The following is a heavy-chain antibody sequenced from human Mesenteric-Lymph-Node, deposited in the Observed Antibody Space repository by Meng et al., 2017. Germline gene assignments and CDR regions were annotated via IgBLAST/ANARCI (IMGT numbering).Heavy chain of an antibody. CDR1: GSSISSGYW. CDR3: ARNGAYSADH. D-gene: IGHD2-15*01. CDR2: IHHGGDT. J-gene: IGHJ4*02. Sequence: QLGPGPGLVVPPGPPSPAALVSGSSISSGYWWSWVRQPPGKGLEWIGEIHHGGDTNYNPSLKSRVTISVDKSNNQYSLRLTSVTAADTAMYYCARNGAYSADHWGQGTLVTVSS. V-gene: IGHV4-4*03.